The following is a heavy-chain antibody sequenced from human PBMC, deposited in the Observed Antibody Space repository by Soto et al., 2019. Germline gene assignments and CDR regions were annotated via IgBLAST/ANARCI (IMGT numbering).Heavy chain of an antibody. CDR3: ARVVGLNVGLAARYNYYAMDV. D-gene: IGHD6-13*01. CDR1: GGTFSNYA. J-gene: IGHJ6*02. V-gene: IGHV1-69*01. CDR2: IVPLFGSA. Sequence: QVQLMQSGTEVKKPGSSVKVSCKASGGTFSNYAINWVRQAPGQGLEWMGGIVPLFGSANYAQKFQGRVTITADASTTTAYMELSSLTSEDTAVYYCARVVGLNVGLAARYNYYAMDVWGQGTMVTVSS.